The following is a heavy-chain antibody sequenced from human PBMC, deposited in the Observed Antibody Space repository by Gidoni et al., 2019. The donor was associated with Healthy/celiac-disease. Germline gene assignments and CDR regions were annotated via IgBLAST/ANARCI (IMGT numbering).Heavy chain of an antibody. CDR2: ISYDGSNK. CDR1: GVTFSSYA. Sequence: GFKRVLFLTLSCTAPGVTFSSYAMHWVRQAPGKGLEWVAVISYDGSNKYYADSVKGRFTISRDNSKNTLYLQMNSLRAEDTAVYYCARDEMNRVSYFQHWGQGTLVTVSS. V-gene: IGHV3-30-3*01. D-gene: IGHD6-6*01. J-gene: IGHJ1*01. CDR3: ARDEMNRVSYFQH.